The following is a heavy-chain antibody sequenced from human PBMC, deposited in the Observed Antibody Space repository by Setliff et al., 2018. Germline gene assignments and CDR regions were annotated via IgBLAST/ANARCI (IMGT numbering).Heavy chain of an antibody. CDR2: INANGGAN. CDR3: ARGRQVHRHLVIVPAAAFDF. CDR1: GYTFTDYY. D-gene: IGHD2-2*01. Sequence: KASGYTFTDYYIHWIRQAPGQGLEWMGWINANGGANGQSYKFRGRVAMTRDTSISTVFMELNRLTSDDTAVYYCARGRQVHRHLVIVPAAAFDFWGQGARVTVSS. V-gene: IGHV1-2*07. J-gene: IGHJ4*02.